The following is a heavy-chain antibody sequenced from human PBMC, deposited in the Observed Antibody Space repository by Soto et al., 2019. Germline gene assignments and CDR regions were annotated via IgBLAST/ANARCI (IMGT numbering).Heavy chain of an antibody. CDR1: GYAFTNYG. D-gene: IGHD3-10*01. J-gene: IGHJ6*03. CDR2: ISAYNGNT. V-gene: IGHV1-18*01. CDR3: PIWRQVDGYFYYYMDV. Sequence: QVQLLQSGAEVKKPGASVKVSCKASGYAFTNYGITWVRQAPGQGLAWMGWISAYNGNTHYTQRLQGRVTMTTDTPTSTAYMELRGLRSDDTAVYYCPIWRQVDGYFYYYMDVCGKGTTLTLSS.